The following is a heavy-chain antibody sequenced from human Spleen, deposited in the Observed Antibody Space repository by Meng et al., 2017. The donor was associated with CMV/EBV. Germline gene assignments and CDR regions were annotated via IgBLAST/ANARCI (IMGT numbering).Heavy chain of an antibody. D-gene: IGHD4-17*01. CDR1: GGSFSGYY. V-gene: IGHV4-34*01. CDR3: ARGVQDYGDYRGFDY. CDR2: INHSGST. J-gene: IGHJ4*02. Sequence: QVQLQQAGTGLLKPSEALSLTCAVYGGSFSGYYWSWIRQPPVKGLEWIGEINHSGSTNYNPSLKSRVTISVDTSKNQFSLKLSSVTAADTAVYYCARGVQDYGDYRGFDYWGQGTLVTVSS.